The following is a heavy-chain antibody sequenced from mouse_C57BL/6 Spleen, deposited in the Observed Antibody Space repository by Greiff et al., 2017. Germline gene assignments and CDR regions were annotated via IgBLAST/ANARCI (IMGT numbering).Heavy chain of an antibody. V-gene: IGHV1-64*01. Sequence: QVQLQQPGAELVKPGASVKLSCKASGYTFTSYWMHWVKQRPGQGLEWIGMIHPNSGSTNYNEKFKSKATLTVDKSSSTAYMQLSSLTSEDSAVYYCAREGLLSYFDYWGQGTTLTVSS. D-gene: IGHD6-2*01. CDR3: AREGLLSYFDY. CDR1: GYTFTSYW. CDR2: IHPNSGST. J-gene: IGHJ2*01.